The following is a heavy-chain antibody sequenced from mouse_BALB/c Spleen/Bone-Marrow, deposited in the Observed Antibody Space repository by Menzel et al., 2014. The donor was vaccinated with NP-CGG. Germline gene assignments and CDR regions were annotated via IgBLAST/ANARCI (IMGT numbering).Heavy chain of an antibody. D-gene: IGHD3-1*01. CDR3: ARSGSSGYHYYAMDY. Sequence: EVMLVESGPSLVKPSQTLSLTRSVTGDSIXSGYWNWIRKFPGNKLEYMGYISYSGSTYYNPSLKSRISITRDTSKNLYYLQLNSVTTKDTATYYCARSGSSGYHYYAMDYWGQGTSVTVSS. CDR1: GDSIXSGY. J-gene: IGHJ4*01. V-gene: IGHV3-8*02. CDR2: ISYSGST.